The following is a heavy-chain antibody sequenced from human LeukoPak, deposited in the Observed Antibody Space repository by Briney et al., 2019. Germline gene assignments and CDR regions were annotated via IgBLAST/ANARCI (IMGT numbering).Heavy chain of an antibody. CDR3: ARDLLYYYDSSGYSSDY. V-gene: IGHV1-69*01. J-gene: IGHJ4*02. D-gene: IGHD3-22*01. CDR2: IIPIFGTA. Sequence: GSSVKVSCKASGGTFSSYAISWVRQAPGQGLEWMGGIIPIFGTANYAQKFQGRVTITADESTSTAYMELSSLRSEDTAVYYCARDLLYYYDSSGYSSDYWGQGTLVTVSS. CDR1: GGTFSSYA.